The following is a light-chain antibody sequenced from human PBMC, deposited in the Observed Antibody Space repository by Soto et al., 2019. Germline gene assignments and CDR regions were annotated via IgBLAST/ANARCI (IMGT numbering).Light chain of an antibody. CDR3: QQLNSYPFT. CDR1: QGISSY. V-gene: IGKV1-9*01. J-gene: IGKJ5*01. Sequence: DIQLTQSPSFLSASVGDRVTITCRASQGISSYLAWYQQKPGKAPKLLIYAASNLQSGVPSRFSGSGSRTKFTLTISSLQPEDFATYYCQQLNSYPFTFGQGTRLEIK. CDR2: AAS.